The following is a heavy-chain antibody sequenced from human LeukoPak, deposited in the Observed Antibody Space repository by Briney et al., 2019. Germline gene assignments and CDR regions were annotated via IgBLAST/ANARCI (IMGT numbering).Heavy chain of an antibody. CDR2: ISSSSSYI. J-gene: IGHJ4*02. V-gene: IGHV3-21*01. Sequence: GGSLRLSCAASGFTFSSYSMNWVRQAPGKGLEWVSSISSSSSYIYYADSVKGRFTISRDNAKNSLYLQMNSLRAEDTAVYYCARDGAYYDILTGYYNVNDYWGRGTLVTVSS. CDR1: GFTFSSYS. D-gene: IGHD3-9*01. CDR3: ARDGAYYDILTGYYNVNDY.